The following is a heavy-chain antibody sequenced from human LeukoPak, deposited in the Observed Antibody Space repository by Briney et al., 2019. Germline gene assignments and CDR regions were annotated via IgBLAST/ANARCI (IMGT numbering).Heavy chain of an antibody. J-gene: IGHJ3*02. Sequence: GGSLRLSCAASRFTFSSYAMSWVRQAPGKGLEWVSAISGSGGSTYYADSVKGRFTISRDNSKNTLYLQMNSLRAEDTAVYYCAKQFIAAPDAFDIWGQGTMVTVSS. D-gene: IGHD6-13*01. CDR2: ISGSGGST. V-gene: IGHV3-23*01. CDR1: RFTFSSYA. CDR3: AKQFIAAPDAFDI.